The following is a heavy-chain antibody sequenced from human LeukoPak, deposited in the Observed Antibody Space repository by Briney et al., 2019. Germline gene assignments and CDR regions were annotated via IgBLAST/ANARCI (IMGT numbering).Heavy chain of an antibody. CDR2: ISSSGSTI. V-gene: IGHV3-11*04. CDR1: GFTFSDYY. Sequence: GGSLRLSCAASGFTFSDYYMSWIRQAPGKGLEWVSYISSSGSTIYYADSVKGRFTISRDNSKNTLYLQMNSLRAEDTAVYYCAKDLPSSGWIKNFDYWGQGTLVTVSS. D-gene: IGHD6-19*01. CDR3: AKDLPSSGWIKNFDY. J-gene: IGHJ4*02.